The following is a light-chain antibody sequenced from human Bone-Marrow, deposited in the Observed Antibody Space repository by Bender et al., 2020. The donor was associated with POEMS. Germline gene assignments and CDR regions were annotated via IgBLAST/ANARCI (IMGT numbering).Light chain of an antibody. J-gene: IGLJ3*02. V-gene: IGLV2-14*03. CDR2: DVT. Sequence: QSALTQPASVSGSPGQSITISCTGTNTDVGGYNYVSWYQLHPGKAPRLMIYDVTNRPSGVSTRFSGSKSGNTASLTISGLQAEDEADYYCSSYAGSSTWVFGGGTKLTVL. CDR1: NTDVGGYNY. CDR3: SSYAGSSTWV.